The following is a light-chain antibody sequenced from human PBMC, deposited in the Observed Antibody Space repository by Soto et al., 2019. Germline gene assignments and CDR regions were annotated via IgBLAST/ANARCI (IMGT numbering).Light chain of an antibody. Sequence: DIPLTQSPSSLSASVGDRVTLTCRASQSISSYLNWYQQKPGKAPKLLIYAASSLQSGVPSRFSGSGSGTDFTLTISSLQPEDFATYYCQQSYSTPYTFGQGTKVDIK. V-gene: IGKV1-39*01. CDR1: QSISSY. CDR3: QQSYSTPYT. J-gene: IGKJ2*01. CDR2: AAS.